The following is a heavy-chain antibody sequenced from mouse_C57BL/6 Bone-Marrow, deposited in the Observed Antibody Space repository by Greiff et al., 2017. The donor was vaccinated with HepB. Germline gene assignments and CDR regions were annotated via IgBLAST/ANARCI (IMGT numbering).Heavy chain of an antibody. CDR3: ARGGNPWNYFDY. D-gene: IGHD1-1*02. CDR2: ISSGSSTI. CDR1: GFTFSDYG. V-gene: IGHV5-17*01. Sequence: DVKLVESGGGLVKPGGSLKLSCAASGFTFSDYGMHWVRQAPEKGLEWVAYISSGSSTIYYADTVKGRFTISRDNAKNTLFLQMTSLRSEDTAMYYCARGGNPWNYFDYWGQGTTLTVSS. J-gene: IGHJ2*01.